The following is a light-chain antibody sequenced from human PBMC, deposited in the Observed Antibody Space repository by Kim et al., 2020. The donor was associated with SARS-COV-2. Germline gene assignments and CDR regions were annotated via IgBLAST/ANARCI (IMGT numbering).Light chain of an antibody. CDR3: SSSTSTRQGV. V-gene: IGLV2-14*03. Sequence: GQTSTIDCTGTTSDIGGYNYVSWYQKYQGKAPKLRIFDVTERPSGVSNRFSGSKSGNTASLTISGLQPEDEADYYCSSSTSTRQGVFGGGTQLTVL. J-gene: IGLJ3*02. CDR2: DVT. CDR1: TSDIGGYNY.